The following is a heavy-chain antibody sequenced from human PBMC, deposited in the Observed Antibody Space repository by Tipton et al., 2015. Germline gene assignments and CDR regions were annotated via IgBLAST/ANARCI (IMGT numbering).Heavy chain of an antibody. Sequence: TLSLTCTVSGGSISSGDFYWSWVRQPPGKGLEWIGYIYYNGNTYYNPSLKSRVTVSVDRSENQFSLKVSSVTDADTAVYYCARVRCKPYCSSAAYKEFDTWSQGTLVTVSS. CDR1: GGSISSGDFY. J-gene: IGHJ5*02. CDR3: ARVRCKPYCSSAAYKEFDT. V-gene: IGHV4-30-4*01. CDR2: IYYNGNT. D-gene: IGHD2-2*01.